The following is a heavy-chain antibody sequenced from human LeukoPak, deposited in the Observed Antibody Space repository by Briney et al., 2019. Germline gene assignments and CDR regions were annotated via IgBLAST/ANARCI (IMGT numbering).Heavy chain of an antibody. Sequence: GGSLRLSCAASGFTFSSHWMHWVRQAPGKGLVWVSGISTDGSGPRYADSVNGRFTISRDNAKNTLYLQMNSLRAEGTAVYFCVRDGQGSTPLDYWGQGTLATVSS. V-gene: IGHV3-74*01. CDR2: ISTDGSGP. J-gene: IGHJ4*02. CDR3: VRDGQGSTPLDY. D-gene: IGHD2-15*01. CDR1: GFTFSSHW.